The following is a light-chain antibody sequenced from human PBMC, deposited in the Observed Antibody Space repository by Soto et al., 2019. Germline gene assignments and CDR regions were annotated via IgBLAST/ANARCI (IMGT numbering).Light chain of an antibody. CDR2: GAS. J-gene: IGKJ4*01. Sequence: ELIMTLSPSTLSVNPKERATLSCRASQSVSSNLAWYQQKPGQAPRLLIYGASTRATDVPDRFSGSGSGADFTLSISCLQAEDFATYYCQQLRMYPSTFGGGTKVDNK. CDR3: QQLRMYPST. V-gene: IGKV3D-15*01. CDR1: QSVSSN.